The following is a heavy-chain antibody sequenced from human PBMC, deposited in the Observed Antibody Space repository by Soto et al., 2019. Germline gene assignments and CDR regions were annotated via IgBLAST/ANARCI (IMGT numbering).Heavy chain of an antibody. J-gene: IGHJ4*02. CDR1: GFTFSSYW. D-gene: IGHD6-19*01. V-gene: IGHV3-7*01. CDR2: IKQDGSEK. CDR3: ARDRFYSSNYFAY. Sequence: EVQLVESGGGLVQPGGSLRLSCVASGFTFSSYWMSWVRQAPGKGLEWVANIKQDGSEKYYVDSVKGRFTISRDNAKISLYLQMNSLRAEDTAVYYCARDRFYSSNYFAYWGQGTLVTVSS.